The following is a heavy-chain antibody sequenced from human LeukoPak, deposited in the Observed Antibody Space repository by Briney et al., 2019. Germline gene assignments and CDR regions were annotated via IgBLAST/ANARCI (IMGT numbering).Heavy chain of an antibody. J-gene: IGHJ4*02. CDR1: GGSISSSSYY. D-gene: IGHD5-24*01. CDR3: ARVSLGEGWPN. CDR2: IYSGST. V-gene: IGHV4-39*01. Sequence: SETLSLTCTVSGGSISSSSYYWGWIRQPPGKGLEWIGSIYSGSTYYNPSLKSRVTTSVDTSKNQFSLKLRSVTAADTAVYYCARVSLGEGWPNWGQGTLVTVSS.